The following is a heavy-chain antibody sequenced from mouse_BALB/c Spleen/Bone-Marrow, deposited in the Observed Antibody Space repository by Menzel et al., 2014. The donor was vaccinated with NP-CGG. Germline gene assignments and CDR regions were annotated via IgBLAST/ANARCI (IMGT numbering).Heavy chain of an antibody. CDR3: AKCTGTGFFDY. J-gene: IGHJ2*01. CDR1: GFTFTDYY. Sequence: EVQVVESGGGLVQPGGSLRLSCATSGFTFTDYYMTWVRQPPGEALEWLAFIRNKVNGYTAEYSASVKGRFTVSRDDSQSILYLQMNSLRAEDSAAYYCAKCTGTGFFDYWGQGTTLTVSA. V-gene: IGHV7-3*02. D-gene: IGHD4-1*01. CDR2: IRNKVNGYTA.